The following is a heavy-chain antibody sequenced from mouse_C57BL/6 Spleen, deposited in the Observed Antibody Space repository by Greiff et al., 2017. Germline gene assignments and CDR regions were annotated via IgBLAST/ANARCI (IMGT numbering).Heavy chain of an antibody. D-gene: IGHD2-5*01. CDR1: GYSFTDYN. J-gene: IGHJ2*01. CDR3: AGETSDYSNSYYLDY. Sequence: VQLKQSGPELVKPGASVKISCKASGYSFTDYNMNWVKQSNGKCLEWIGEINPNYGTTSYNQKFKGKATLTVDQSSSTAYMQINSLTSEDSAVYYCAGETSDYSNSYYLDYWGQGTTLTVSS. CDR2: INPNYGTT. V-gene: IGHV1-39*01.